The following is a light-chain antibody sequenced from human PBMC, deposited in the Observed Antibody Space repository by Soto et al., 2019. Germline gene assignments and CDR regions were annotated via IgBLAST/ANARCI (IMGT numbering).Light chain of an antibody. CDR1: SSDVCGYNY. V-gene: IGLV2-14*01. Sequence: LTQPASVSGSPGQSITISCTGTSSDVCGYNYVSWYQQHPGKAPKLMIYEVSNRPSGVSNRFSGSKSGNTASLTISGLQAEDEADYYCSSYTSSSPYVLGTGTKVT. CDR2: EVS. J-gene: IGLJ1*01. CDR3: SSYTSSSPYV.